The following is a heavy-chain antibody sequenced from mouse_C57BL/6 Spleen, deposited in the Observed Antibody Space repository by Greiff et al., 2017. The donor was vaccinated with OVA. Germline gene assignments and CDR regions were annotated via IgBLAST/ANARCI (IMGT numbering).Heavy chain of an antibody. CDR3: ARRSGPSYAMDY. CDR1: GFSFNTYA. J-gene: IGHJ4*01. V-gene: IGHV10-1*01. Sequence: EVKLVESGGGLVQPKGSLKLSCAASGFSFNTYAMNWVRQAPGKGLEWVARIRSKSNNYATYYADSVKDRFTISRDDSESMLYLQMNNLKTEDTAMYYCARRSGPSYAMDYWGQGTSVTVSS. D-gene: IGHD1-1*01. CDR2: IRSKSNNYAT.